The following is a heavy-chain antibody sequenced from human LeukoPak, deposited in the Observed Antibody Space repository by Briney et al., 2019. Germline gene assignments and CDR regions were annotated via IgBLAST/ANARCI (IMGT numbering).Heavy chain of an antibody. V-gene: IGHV3-33*01. CDR2: IWYDGSSK. J-gene: IGHJ4*02. Sequence: GVSLRLSCAASGFTFSSYGMHWVRQAPGKGLEWVALIWYDGSSKYYADSVKGRFTISRDNSKNTLYLQMNSLRAEDTAVYYCARDRFLYGDYLDFFDYWGQGTLVTVSS. CDR3: ARDRFLYGDYLDFFDY. CDR1: GFTFSSYG. D-gene: IGHD4-17*01.